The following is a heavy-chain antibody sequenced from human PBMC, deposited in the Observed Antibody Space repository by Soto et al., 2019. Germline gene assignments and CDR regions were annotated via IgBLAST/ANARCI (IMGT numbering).Heavy chain of an antibody. CDR2: IWYDGSNK. CDR3: ARDLGSSWYVKWFDP. Sequence: GGSLRLSCAASGFTFSSYGMHWVRQAPGKGLEWVAVIWYDGSNKYYADSVKGRFTISRDNSKNTLYLQMNSLRAEDTAVYYCARDLGSSWYVKWFDPWGQGTLVTVS. V-gene: IGHV3-33*01. D-gene: IGHD6-13*01. CDR1: GFTFSSYG. J-gene: IGHJ5*02.